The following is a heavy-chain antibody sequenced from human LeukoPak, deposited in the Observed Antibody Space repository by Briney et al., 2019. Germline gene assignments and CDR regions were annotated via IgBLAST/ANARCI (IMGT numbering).Heavy chain of an antibody. V-gene: IGHV4-59*12. J-gene: IGHJ4*02. Sequence: PSETLSLTCTVSGGSISSYYWSWIRQPPGKGLEWIGYIYYSGSTNYNPSLKSRVTISVDTSKNQFSLKLSSVTAADTAVYYCAREAGQLWLLSALDYWGQGTLVTVSS. CDR2: IYYSGST. CDR3: AREAGQLWLLSALDY. CDR1: GGSISSYY. D-gene: IGHD5-18*01.